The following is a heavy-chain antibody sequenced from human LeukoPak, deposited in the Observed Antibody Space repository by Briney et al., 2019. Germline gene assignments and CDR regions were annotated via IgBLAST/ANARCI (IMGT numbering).Heavy chain of an antibody. Sequence: ASVTVSCTASGYTFTIYYMHWVRQAPGQGLEWMGIINPSGGSTSYAQKFQGRVTMTRDTSTSTVYMELSSLRSEDTAVYYCARCPVGATIVVLDYWGQGTLVTVSS. D-gene: IGHD1-26*01. CDR3: ARCPVGATIVVLDY. CDR1: GYTFTIYY. V-gene: IGHV1-46*01. J-gene: IGHJ4*02. CDR2: INPSGGST.